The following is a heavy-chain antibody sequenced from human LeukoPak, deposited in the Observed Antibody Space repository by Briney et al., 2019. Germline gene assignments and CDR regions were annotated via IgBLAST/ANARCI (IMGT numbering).Heavy chain of an antibody. V-gene: IGHV4-34*01. Sequence: SETLSLTCAVYGGSFSGYYWSWIRQPPGKGLEWIGEINHSGSTNYNPSLKSRVTISVDTSKNQFSLKLSSVTAADTAVYYCARDYYDSSGYSYGMDVWGQGTTVTVSS. CDR3: ARDYYDSSGYSYGMDV. D-gene: IGHD3-22*01. CDR1: GGSFSGYY. J-gene: IGHJ6*02. CDR2: INHSGST.